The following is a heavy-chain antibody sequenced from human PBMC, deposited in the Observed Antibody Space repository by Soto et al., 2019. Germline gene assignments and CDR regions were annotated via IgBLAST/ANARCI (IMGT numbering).Heavy chain of an antibody. D-gene: IGHD2-2*01. Sequence: PGGSLRLSCAASGFMFTTYGIHWVRQAPGKGLEWVTLISYDGSKEYYADSVKGRFTISRDNAKNSLYLQMNSLRAEDTAVYYCASSRDIVVVPAPYYYGMDVWGQGTTVTVSS. CDR2: ISYDGSKE. V-gene: IGHV3-30*03. J-gene: IGHJ6*02. CDR3: ASSRDIVVVPAPYYYGMDV. CDR1: GFMFTTYG.